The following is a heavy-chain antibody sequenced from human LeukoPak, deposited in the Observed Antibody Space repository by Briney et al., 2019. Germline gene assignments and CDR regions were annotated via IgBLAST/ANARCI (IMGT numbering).Heavy chain of an antibody. CDR2: INHSGST. J-gene: IGHJ6*03. V-gene: IGHV4-34*01. CDR3: ARGVVVVPAAIGYYYYYYMDV. CDR1: GGSFSGYY. D-gene: IGHD2-2*02. Sequence: PSETLSLTCAVYGGSFSGYYWSWIRQPPGKGLEWIGEINHSGSTNYNPSLKSRVTISVDTSKNQFSLKLSSVTAADTAVYYCARGVVVVPAAIGYYYYYYMDVWGKGTTVTVSS.